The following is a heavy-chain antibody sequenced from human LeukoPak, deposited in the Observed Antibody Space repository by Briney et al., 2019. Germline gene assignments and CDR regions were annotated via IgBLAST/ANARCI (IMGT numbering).Heavy chain of an antibody. Sequence: SVKVSCKASGGTFSSYAISWVRQAPGQGLEWMGGIIPIFGTANYAQKFQGRVTITADKSTSTAYMELSSLRSEDTAVYYCAGVGVYYYGMDVWGQGTTVTVSS. CDR3: AGVGVYYYGMDV. CDR1: GGTFSSYA. J-gene: IGHJ6*02. V-gene: IGHV1-69*06. CDR2: IIPIFGTA. D-gene: IGHD3-16*01.